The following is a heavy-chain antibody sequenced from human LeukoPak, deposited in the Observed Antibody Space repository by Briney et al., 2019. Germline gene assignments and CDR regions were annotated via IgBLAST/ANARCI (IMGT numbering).Heavy chain of an antibody. D-gene: IGHD4-17*01. CDR1: GGTFSSYA. CDR3: ASIAVTTDYYYYGMDV. V-gene: IGHV1-69*06. CDR2: IIPIFGTA. J-gene: IGHJ6*04. Sequence: SVKVSCKASGGTFSSYAISWVRQAPGQGLEWMGGIIPIFGTANYAQKFQGRVTLTADKSTSTAYMELSSLRSEDTAVYYCASIAVTTDYYYYGMDVWGKGTTVTVSS.